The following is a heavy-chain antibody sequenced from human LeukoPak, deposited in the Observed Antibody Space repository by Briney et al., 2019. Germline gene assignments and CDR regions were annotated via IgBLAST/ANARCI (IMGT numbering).Heavy chain of an antibody. V-gene: IGHV3-23*01. J-gene: IGHJ4*02. CDR2: ISGSGGST. D-gene: IGHD3-10*01. Sequence: PGGSLRLSYAASGFTFSSYAMSWVRQAPGKGLEWVSAISGSGGSTYYADSVKGRFTISRDNAKNSLYLQMNSLRAEDTAVYYCARKPSGNGRPFDYWGQGTLVTVSS. CDR3: ARKPSGNGRPFDY. CDR1: GFTFSSYA.